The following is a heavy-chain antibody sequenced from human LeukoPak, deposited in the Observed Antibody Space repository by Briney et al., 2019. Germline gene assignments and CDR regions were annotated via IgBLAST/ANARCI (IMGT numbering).Heavy chain of an antibody. V-gene: IGHV4-4*07. CDR1: GGSISSYY. CDR3: ARDTYYYDSSGYYTFDY. CDR2: IYTSGST. J-gene: IGHJ4*02. D-gene: IGHD3-22*01. Sequence: SETLSLTCTVSGGSISSYYWSWIRQPAGKGLEWIGRIYTSGSTNYNPSLKSRVTMSVDTSKNQFSLKLSSVTAADTAVYYCARDTYYYDSSGYYTFDYWGQGTLVTVSS.